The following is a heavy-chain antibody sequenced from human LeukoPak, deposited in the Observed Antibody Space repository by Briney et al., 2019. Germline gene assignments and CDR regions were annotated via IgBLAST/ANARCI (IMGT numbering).Heavy chain of an antibody. Sequence: GGSLRLSCAASGVTFSSHWMHWVRQAPGKGLVWVSRINPDGTSTSYADSVKGRFTISRDNAKNTLYLQMNSLRAEDTAVYYCARSMTGVDDYWGQGTLVTVFS. CDR1: GVTFSSHW. CDR2: INPDGTST. CDR3: ARSMTGVDDY. J-gene: IGHJ4*02. D-gene: IGHD3-9*01. V-gene: IGHV3-74*01.